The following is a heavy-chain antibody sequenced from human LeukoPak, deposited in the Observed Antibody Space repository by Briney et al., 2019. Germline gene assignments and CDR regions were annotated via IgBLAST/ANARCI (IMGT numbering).Heavy chain of an antibody. CDR2: IYYSGST. Sequence: SQTLSLTCTVSGGSIRSGGYYWSWIRQHPGKGLEWIGYIYYSGSTYYNPSLKSRVTISVDTSKNQFSLKLSSVTAADTAVYYCARVMSGVGYSYGLYFDYWGQGTLVTVSS. D-gene: IGHD5-18*01. J-gene: IGHJ4*02. V-gene: IGHV4-31*03. CDR3: ARVMSGVGYSYGLYFDY. CDR1: GGSIRSGGYY.